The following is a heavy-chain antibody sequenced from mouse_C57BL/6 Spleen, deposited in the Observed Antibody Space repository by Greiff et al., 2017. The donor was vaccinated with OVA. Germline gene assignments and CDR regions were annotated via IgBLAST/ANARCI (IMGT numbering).Heavy chain of an antibody. CDR3: ARTLYYYGSSYWYFDV. J-gene: IGHJ1*03. Sequence: EVKLMESGPGLVKPSQSLSLTCSVTGYSITSGYYWNWLRQFPGNKLEWMGYISYDGSNNYNPSLKNRISITRDTSKNQFFLKLNSVTTEDTATYYCARTLYYYGSSYWYFDVWGTGTTVTVSS. D-gene: IGHD1-1*01. CDR1: GYSITSGYY. V-gene: IGHV3-6*01. CDR2: ISYDGSN.